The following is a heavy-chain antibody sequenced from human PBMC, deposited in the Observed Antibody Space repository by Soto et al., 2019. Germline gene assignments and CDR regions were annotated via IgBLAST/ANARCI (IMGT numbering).Heavy chain of an antibody. CDR3: TMYSSGWPYWYFDL. D-gene: IGHD6-19*01. Sequence: PGGSLRLSCAASVFTFSGSAMHWVRQASGKGLEWVGRIRSKANSYATAYAASVKGRFTISRDDSKNTAYLQMNSLKTEDTAVYYCTMYSSGWPYWYFDLWGRGTLVTVSS. V-gene: IGHV3-73*01. CDR2: IRSKANSYAT. CDR1: VFTFSGSA. J-gene: IGHJ2*01.